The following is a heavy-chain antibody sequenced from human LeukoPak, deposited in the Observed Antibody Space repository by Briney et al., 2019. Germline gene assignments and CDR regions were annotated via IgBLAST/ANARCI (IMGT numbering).Heavy chain of an antibody. Sequence: GGSLRLSCAASGFTFSSYAMHWVRQAPGKGLEWVAVISYDGSNKYYADSVKGRFTISRDNSKNTLYLQMNSLRVEDTAVYYCARDPRDGAYFLDYWGQGTLVTVSS. J-gene: IGHJ4*02. CDR3: ARDPRDGAYFLDY. V-gene: IGHV3-30*07. D-gene: IGHD4-17*01. CDR1: GFTFSSYA. CDR2: ISYDGSNK.